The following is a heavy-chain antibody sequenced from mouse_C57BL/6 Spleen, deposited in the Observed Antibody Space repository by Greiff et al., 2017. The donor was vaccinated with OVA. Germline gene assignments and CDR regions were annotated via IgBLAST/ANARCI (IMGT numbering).Heavy chain of an antibody. V-gene: IGHV1-82*01. J-gene: IGHJ4*01. CDR2: IYPGDGDT. Sequence: VQLQESGPELVKPGASVKISCKASGYAFSSSWMNWVKQRPGKGLEWIGRIYPGDGDTNYNGKFKGKATLTADKSSSTAYMQLSSLTSEDSAVYICARTDEYDVGYYCAMDYWGQGTSVTVSS. D-gene: IGHD2-4*01. CDR3: ARTDEYDVGYYCAMDY. CDR1: GYAFSSSW.